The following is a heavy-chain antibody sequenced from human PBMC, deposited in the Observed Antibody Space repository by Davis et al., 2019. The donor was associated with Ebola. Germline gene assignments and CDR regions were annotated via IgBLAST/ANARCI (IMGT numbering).Heavy chain of an antibody. J-gene: IGHJ6*02. CDR2: MNPNSGNT. CDR3: ASSEGYLYGMDV. V-gene: IGHV1-8*01. D-gene: IGHD2-15*01. Sequence: ASVKVSCKASEYSFTSYDINWVRQATGQGLEWMGWMNPNSGNTYYAQKFQGRVTMTRNTSTNTAYMELSGLTSEDTAVYYCASSEGYLYGMDVWGQGTTVTVSS. CDR1: EYSFTSYD.